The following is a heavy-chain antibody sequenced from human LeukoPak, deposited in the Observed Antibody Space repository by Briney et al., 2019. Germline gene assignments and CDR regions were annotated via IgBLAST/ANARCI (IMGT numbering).Heavy chain of an antibody. CDR2: IWYDGSEK. CDR1: GFTFRNYG. D-gene: IGHD6-13*01. Sequence: GRSLRLSCAASGFTFRNYGMHWVRQAPGKGLEWVGVIWYDGSEKYYADSVQGRFTISRDNSKNTLYLQMNSLRFEDTAVYYRGREYSSSWYHFGYWGQGTLVTVSP. CDR3: GREYSSSWYHFGY. V-gene: IGHV3-33*01. J-gene: IGHJ4*02.